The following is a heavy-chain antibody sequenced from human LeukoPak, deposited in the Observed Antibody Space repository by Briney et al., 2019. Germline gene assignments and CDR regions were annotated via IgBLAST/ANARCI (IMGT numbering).Heavy chain of an antibody. CDR1: GYTFTSYG. CDR3: ARVPSADGREGYYYYGMDV. Sequence: ASVKVSCKASGYTFTSYGISWVRQAPGQGLEWMGWISAYNGNTNYAQKLQGRVTMTTDTSTSTAYMELRSLRSDDTAVYYCARVPSADGREGYYYYGMDVWGQGTTVTVSS. CDR2: ISAYNGNT. D-gene: IGHD1-1*01. J-gene: IGHJ6*02. V-gene: IGHV1-18*01.